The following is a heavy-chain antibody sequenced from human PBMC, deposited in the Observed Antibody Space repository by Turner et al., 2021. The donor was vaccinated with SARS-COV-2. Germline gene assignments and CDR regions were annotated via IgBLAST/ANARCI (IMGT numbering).Heavy chain of an antibody. CDR3: ARDPGEGSFDY. CDR1: GGSISSYY. Sequence: QVQLQESGPGLVKPSETLSLTCTVSGGSISSYYWSWIRQPPGKGLEWIGYIYYSGSTNYNPALKSRVTISVDKSKNQFSLKLSSVTAADTAVYYCARDPGEGSFDYWGQGTLVTVSS. CDR2: IYYSGST. D-gene: IGHD3-16*01. J-gene: IGHJ4*02. V-gene: IGHV4-59*01.